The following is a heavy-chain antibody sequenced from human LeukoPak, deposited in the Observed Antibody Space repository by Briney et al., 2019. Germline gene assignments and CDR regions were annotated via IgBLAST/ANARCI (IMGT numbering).Heavy chain of an antibody. CDR2: IIPIFGTA. V-gene: IGHV1-69*06. CDR1: GGTFSSYA. D-gene: IGHD3-10*01. J-gene: IGHJ5*02. CDR3: ARGWTKYYNGSGSQNPNWFDP. Sequence: SVKVSCKASGGTFSSYAISWVRQAPGQGLEWMGGIIPIFGTANYAQKFQGRVTITADKSTSTAYMELSSLRSEDTAVYYCARGWTKYYNGSGSQNPNWFDPWGQGTLVTVSS.